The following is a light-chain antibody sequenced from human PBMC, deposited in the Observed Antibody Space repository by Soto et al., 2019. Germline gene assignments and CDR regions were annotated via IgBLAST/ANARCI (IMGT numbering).Light chain of an antibody. CDR1: DIGSKS. Sequence: SYELTQPHSVSVAPGGTATITCGANDIGSKSVHWYQQKPGQAPVMVISYDSSRPSGIPERFSGSNSGSTATLTISGVEAGDEADYFCQVWEGATDRPVFGGGTKLTVL. V-gene: IGLV3-21*01. CDR3: QVWEGATDRPV. CDR2: YDS. J-gene: IGLJ2*01.